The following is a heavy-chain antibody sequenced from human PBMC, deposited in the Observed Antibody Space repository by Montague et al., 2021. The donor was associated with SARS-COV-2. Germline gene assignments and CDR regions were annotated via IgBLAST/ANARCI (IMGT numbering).Heavy chain of an antibody. D-gene: IGHD5-18*01. J-gene: IGHJ4*02. CDR2: VDYSGNT. V-gene: IGHV4-39*01. CDR1: GGPISGSSDY. Sequence: SETLSLTCTVTGGPISGSSDYWCCIRQSPGKGLELIASVDYSGNTYYSPSLKGRLTISVDTSKNQFSLKLNSVTAADTALYYCARREYSYGWGDWGQGTLVTVSS. CDR3: ARREYSYGWGD.